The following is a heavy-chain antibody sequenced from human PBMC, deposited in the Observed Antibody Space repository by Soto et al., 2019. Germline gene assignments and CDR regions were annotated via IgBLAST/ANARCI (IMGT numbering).Heavy chain of an antibody. J-gene: IGHJ4*02. V-gene: IGHV3-48*01. D-gene: IGHD5-18*01. CDR2: ITSNII. Sequence: EVRLVESGGGLVQPGSSLRLSCAASGLTFSTYTMNWVRQAPGKGLEWISHITSNIIYYADSVKGRFTISRDNAKNSLYLQMNSLRVEDTAVYYCARDKAMDDYWGQGTLVTVSS. CDR1: GLTFSTYT. CDR3: ARDKAMDDY.